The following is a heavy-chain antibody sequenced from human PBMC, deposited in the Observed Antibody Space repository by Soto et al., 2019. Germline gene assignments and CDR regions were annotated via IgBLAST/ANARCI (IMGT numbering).Heavy chain of an antibody. CDR3: ARLLHGSYTYNWFDP. D-gene: IGHD1-26*01. Sequence: SETLSLTCTVSGGSISSSSYYWVWIRQPPGKGLEWIGSIYYSGSTYYNPSLKSRVTISVDTSKNQFSLKLSSVTAADTAVYYCARLLHGSYTYNWFDPWGQGTLVTVSS. CDR1: GGSISSSSYY. J-gene: IGHJ5*02. CDR2: IYYSGST. V-gene: IGHV4-39*01.